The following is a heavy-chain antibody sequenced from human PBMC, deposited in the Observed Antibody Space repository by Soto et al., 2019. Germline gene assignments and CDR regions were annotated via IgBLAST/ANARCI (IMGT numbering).Heavy chain of an antibody. CDR3: VKYCGDFHYYFDS. V-gene: IGHV3-48*03. CDR1: GFTFSGSE. Sequence: GGSLRLSCAASGFTFSGSEMNWVRQAPGKGLEWVAYISSSGETIYYADSVTGRFTISRDNAKSSLYLQMNSLRAEDTAVYYCVKYCGDFHYYFDSWGQGTLVTVSS. J-gene: IGHJ4*02. D-gene: IGHD2-21*01. CDR2: ISSSGETI.